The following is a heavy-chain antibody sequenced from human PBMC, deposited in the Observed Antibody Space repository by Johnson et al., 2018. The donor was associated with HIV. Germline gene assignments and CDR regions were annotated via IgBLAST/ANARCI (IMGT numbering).Heavy chain of an antibody. D-gene: IGHD3-22*01. CDR3: AKDLPHVSDSSGYPLRDAFDI. CDR1: GFTVSSNY. J-gene: IGHJ3*02. V-gene: IGHV3-53*04. Sequence: VQLVESGGGVVQPGRSLRLSCAASGFTVSSNYMTWVRQAPGKGLEWVADIYRGGRTYYADSVKGRFTISRDNAKYSLYLQMKSLRAEDTAVYYCAKDLPHVSDSSGYPLRDAFDIWGQGTMVTVSS. CDR2: IYRGGRT.